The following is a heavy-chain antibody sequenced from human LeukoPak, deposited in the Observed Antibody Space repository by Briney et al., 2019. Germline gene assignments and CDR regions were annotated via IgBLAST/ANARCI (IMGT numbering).Heavy chain of an antibody. J-gene: IGHJ4*02. CDR3: AKGIDILTAYLDY. Sequence: GSLRLSYAASGFTFDYYAMYWVRQAPGKGLEWVSAISGSGGNTYYADSVEGRFTISRDNRRNTLYLQMNSLRAEDSAIYYCAKGIDILTAYLDYWGQGTLVTVSS. CDR2: ISGSGGNT. V-gene: IGHV3-23*01. D-gene: IGHD3-9*01. CDR1: GFTFDYYA.